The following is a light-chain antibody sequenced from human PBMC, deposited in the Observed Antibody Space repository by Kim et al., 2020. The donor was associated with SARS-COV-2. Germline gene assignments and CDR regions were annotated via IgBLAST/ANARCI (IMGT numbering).Light chain of an antibody. CDR3: QQYDNWPPWT. V-gene: IGKV3-15*01. CDR2: GAS. Sequence: SPGETVTLSSRASQSVTINVAWYQQKPGQAPRLLLYGASTRATGIPARFSGSGSGAEFTLTISSLQSEDSAVYYCQQYDNWPPWTFGQGTKVDIK. CDR1: QSVTIN. J-gene: IGKJ1*01.